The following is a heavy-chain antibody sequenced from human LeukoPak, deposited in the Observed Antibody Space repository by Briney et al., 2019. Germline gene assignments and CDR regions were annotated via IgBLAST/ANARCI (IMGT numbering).Heavy chain of an antibody. CDR2: INPSGGST. Sequence: ASVKVSCKASGYTFTSYYMHWVRQASGQGLEWMGIINPSGGSTSYAQKFQGRVTMTRDTSTSTVYMELSSLRSEDTAAYYCARSDGLSSSGGYYYGMDVWGQGTTVTVSS. CDR1: GYTFTSYY. D-gene: IGHD6-6*01. J-gene: IGHJ6*02. CDR3: ARSDGLSSSGGYYYGMDV. V-gene: IGHV1-46*01.